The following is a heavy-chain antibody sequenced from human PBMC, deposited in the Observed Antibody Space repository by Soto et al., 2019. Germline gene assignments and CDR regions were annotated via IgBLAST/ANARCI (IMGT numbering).Heavy chain of an antibody. CDR3: AKAPNSGSYYWYFDL. V-gene: IGHV3-43*01. D-gene: IGHD1-26*01. J-gene: IGHJ2*01. CDR1: GFTFDDYT. Sequence: GGSLRLSCAASGFTFDDYTMHWVRQAPGKGLEWVSLISWDDGSTYDADSVKGRFTISRDNSKNSLYLQMNSLRTEDTALYYCAKAPNSGSYYWYFDLWGRGTLVTVSS. CDR2: ISWDDGST.